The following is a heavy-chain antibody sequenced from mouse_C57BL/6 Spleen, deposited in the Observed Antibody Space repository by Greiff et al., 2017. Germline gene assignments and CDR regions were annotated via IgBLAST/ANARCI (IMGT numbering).Heavy chain of an antibody. J-gene: IGHJ2*01. V-gene: IGHV1-59*01. D-gene: IGHD1-1*01. CDR2: IDPSDSYT. Sequence: QVQLQQPGAELVRPGTSVKLSCKASGYTFTSYWMHWVKQRPGQGLEWIGVIDPSDSYTNYNQKFKGKATLTVDTSSSTAYRQLSSLTSEDSAVYYCARTVVAPFDYWGQGTTLTVSS. CDR1: GYTFTSYW. CDR3: ARTVVAPFDY.